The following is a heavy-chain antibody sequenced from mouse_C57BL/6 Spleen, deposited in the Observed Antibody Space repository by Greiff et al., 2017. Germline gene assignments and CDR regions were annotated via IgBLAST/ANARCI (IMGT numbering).Heavy chain of an antibody. CDR3: TRPAPYFDY. J-gene: IGHJ2*01. V-gene: IGHV1-15*01. CDR1: GYTFTDYE. Sequence: QVLLQQSGAELVRPGASVTLSCKASGYTFTDYEMHWVKQTPVPGLEWLGAIDPETGGTAYNQKFKGKAILTADKSSSTAYMELRSLTSEDSAVYYCTRPAPYFDYWGQGATLTVSS. CDR2: IDPETGGT.